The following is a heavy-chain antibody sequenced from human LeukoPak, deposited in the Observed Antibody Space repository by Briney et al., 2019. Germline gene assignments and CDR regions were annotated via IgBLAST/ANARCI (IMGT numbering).Heavy chain of an antibody. CDR3: ATDRYSSSWSLLLGDFDI. V-gene: IGHV3-21*01. CDR1: IFTFSTYC. D-gene: IGHD6-13*01. J-gene: IGHJ3*02. Sequence: GGCLSPAWAAYIFTFSTYCTEWDRQAQGNGRGWVSSTSSSSSYIYYEDSVKGRFTISRENAKNSLYLQMSSLTAEDTAVYYCATDRYSSSWSLLLGDFDIWGQGTMVTVSS. CDR2: TSSSSSYI.